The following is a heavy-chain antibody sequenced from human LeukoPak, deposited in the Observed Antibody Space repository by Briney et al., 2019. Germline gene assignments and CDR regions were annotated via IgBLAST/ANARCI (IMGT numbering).Heavy chain of an antibody. V-gene: IGHV1-2*02. D-gene: IGHD2-2*01. CDR1: GYTFTGYY. Sequence: ASVKVSCKASGYTFTGYYMHWVRQAPGQGLEWMGWINPNSGGTNYAQKLQGRVTMTTDTSTSTAYMELRSLRSDDTAVYYCARDRGSLIVVVPAAKFTRAFDIWGQGTMVTVSS. CDR3: ARDRGSLIVVVPAAKFTRAFDI. CDR2: INPNSGGT. J-gene: IGHJ3*02.